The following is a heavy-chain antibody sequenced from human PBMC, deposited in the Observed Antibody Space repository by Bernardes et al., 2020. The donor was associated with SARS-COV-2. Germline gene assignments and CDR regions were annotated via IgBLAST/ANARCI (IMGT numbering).Heavy chain of an antibody. V-gene: IGHV3-21*06. CDR1: GFTFSSYT. Sequence: GYLGLCCAASGFTFSSYTMNWVRQAPGKGLEWISSISTSSSYISYSDSVRGRFTISRDNAKNSVSLQMNSLRAEDTAVYYCARVDFSNLYYFDYWGQGTPVTVSS. CDR2: ISTSSSYI. D-gene: IGHD4-4*01. J-gene: IGHJ4*02. CDR3: ARVDFSNLYYFDY.